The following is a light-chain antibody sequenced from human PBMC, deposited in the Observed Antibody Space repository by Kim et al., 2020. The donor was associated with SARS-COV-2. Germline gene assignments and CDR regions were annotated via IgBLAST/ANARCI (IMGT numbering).Light chain of an antibody. J-gene: IGLJ3*02. V-gene: IGLV2-8*01. CDR2: GVT. CDR1: SSDVGDYNY. Sequence: GQSVTISCTGTSSDVGDYNYVSWYQQHPGRAPKLIIYGVTKRPSGVPDRFSGSKSGNTASLTVSGLQADDDTDYFCSSYAGSNSWVFGGGTKVTVL. CDR3: SSYAGSNSWV.